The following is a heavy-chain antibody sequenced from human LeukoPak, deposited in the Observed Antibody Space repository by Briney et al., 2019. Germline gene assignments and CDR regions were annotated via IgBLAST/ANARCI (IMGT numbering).Heavy chain of an antibody. Sequence: PGGSLRLSCAASGFTFSSYGMHWVRQAPGKGLEWVAFIRYDGSNKYYADSVTGRFTISRDNSKNTLYLQMNNLRAEDTAVYYCARGPSGYHNTGGQGTLVTVSS. V-gene: IGHV3-30*02. CDR3: ARGPSGYHNT. CDR1: GFTFSSYG. CDR2: IRYDGSNK. J-gene: IGHJ4*02. D-gene: IGHD5-12*01.